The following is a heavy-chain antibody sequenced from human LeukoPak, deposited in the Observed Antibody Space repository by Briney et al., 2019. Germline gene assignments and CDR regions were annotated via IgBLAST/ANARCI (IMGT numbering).Heavy chain of an antibody. CDR1: GFTFSSYA. D-gene: IGHD3-22*01. J-gene: IGHJ1*01. V-gene: IGHV3-23*01. CDR2: ISGSGGST. Sequence: GGSLRLSCAASGFTFSSYAMSWVRQAPGKGLEWVSGISGSGGSTYYADSVKGRFTISRDNSKNTLSLQMNSLRAEDTAVYYCAKDNYYDSSGYYGEYFQHWGQGTLVTFSS. CDR3: AKDNYYDSSGYYGEYFQH.